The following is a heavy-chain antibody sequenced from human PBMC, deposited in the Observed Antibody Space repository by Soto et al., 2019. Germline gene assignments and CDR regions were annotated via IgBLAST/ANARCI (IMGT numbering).Heavy chain of an antibody. CDR1: GYTFTDYY. D-gene: IGHD2-8*01. Sequence: QVHLVQSGAEVKKPGASVKVSCKASGYTFTDYYMHWVRQAPGQGLEWMGWINPNSGATSYAQRFQGRVTMTRDTSISTASRELSRRTSDVTAVYYCAREGGDIVKMVYALPWYWGQGTLVTVSS. V-gene: IGHV1-2*02. CDR2: INPNSGAT. CDR3: AREGGDIVKMVYALPWY. J-gene: IGHJ4*02.